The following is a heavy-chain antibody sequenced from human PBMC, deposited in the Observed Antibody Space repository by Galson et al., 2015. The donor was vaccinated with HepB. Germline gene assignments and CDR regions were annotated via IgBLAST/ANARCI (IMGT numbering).Heavy chain of an antibody. J-gene: IGHJ5*01. D-gene: IGHD6-13*01. CDR3: ASAKGAANWFDS. CDR2: ISSSSSYT. Sequence: SLRLSCAASGFTFSDYYMNWVRQAPGKGLEWVSCISSSSSYTNYADSVKGRFTISRDNDQDSLYLQMNRLRVEDTAVYYCASAKGAANWFDSWGQGTLVTVSS. CDR1: GFTFSDYY. V-gene: IGHV3-11*03.